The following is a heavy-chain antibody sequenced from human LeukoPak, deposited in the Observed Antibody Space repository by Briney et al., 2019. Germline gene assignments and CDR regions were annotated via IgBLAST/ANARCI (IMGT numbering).Heavy chain of an antibody. CDR1: GDSITSAY. Sequence: PSETLSLTCTVSGDSITSAYWSWIRQSPGRGLEWIGCVYYSGSTNYNPSLKSRVTISIDTSKNQFSLKLTYVAAADTAVYYCARVSGRFTWYFDLWGRGTLVTVSS. CDR3: ARVSGRFTWYFDL. J-gene: IGHJ2*01. V-gene: IGHV4-59*01. CDR2: VYYSGST.